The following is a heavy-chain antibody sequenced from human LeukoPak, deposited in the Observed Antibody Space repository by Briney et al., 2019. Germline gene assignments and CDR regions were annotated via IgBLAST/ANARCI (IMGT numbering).Heavy chain of an antibody. CDR2: IKEDGSEK. CDR1: GFTFSLYW. J-gene: IGHJ4*02. Sequence: GGSLRLSCAASGFTFSLYWMSWVRQAPGKGLEWVANIKEDGSEKYYVDSVKGRFTISRDNAKNSLYMQMNNLRAEDTAVYYCARVSFGFWSGFQDYWGRGTLVTVSS. V-gene: IGHV3-7*01. D-gene: IGHD3-3*01. CDR3: ARVSFGFWSGFQDY.